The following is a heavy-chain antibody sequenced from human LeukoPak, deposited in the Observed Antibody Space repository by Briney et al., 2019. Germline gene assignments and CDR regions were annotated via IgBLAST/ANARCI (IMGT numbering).Heavy chain of an antibody. CDR3: ARERNGVDV. CDR1: GGSISSYY. Sequence: SEPLSLTCTVSGGSISSYYWSWIRQPSAKGLEWIGRIQTSGSTRYNPSLKSRITMSVDTSQKQISLKLTSVTAADTAVYYCARERNGVDVWGQGTTVTVSS. CDR2: IQTSGST. J-gene: IGHJ6*02. V-gene: IGHV4-4*07.